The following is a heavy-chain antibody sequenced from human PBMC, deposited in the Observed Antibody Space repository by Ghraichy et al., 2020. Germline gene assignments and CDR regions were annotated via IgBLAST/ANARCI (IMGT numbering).Heavy chain of an antibody. CDR3: ARVRLLLCYDY. CDR2: IKQDGSGK. Sequence: GESLNISCVASGFTSTSHWMSWVRQAPGKGLEWVANIKQDGSGKNYVDSAKGRFTISRDNAKNSVNLQMISLRAEDTAVSYCARVRLLLCYDYWGQGTLVTVSS. D-gene: IGHD2-2*01. CDR1: GFTSTSHW. J-gene: IGHJ4*02. V-gene: IGHV3-7*01.